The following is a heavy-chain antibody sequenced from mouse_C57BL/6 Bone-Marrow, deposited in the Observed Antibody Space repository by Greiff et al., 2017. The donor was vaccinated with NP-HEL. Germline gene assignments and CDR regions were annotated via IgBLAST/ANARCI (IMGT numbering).Heavy chain of an antibody. V-gene: IGHV5-4*01. D-gene: IGHD2-4*01. CDR1: GFTFSSYA. CDR2: ISDGGSYT. Sequence: EVQLQQSGGGLVKPGGSLKLSCAASGFTFSSYAMSWVRQTPEKRLEWVATISDGGSYTYYPDNVKGRFTISRDNAKNNLYLQMSHLKSEDTAMYYCAREGDYDYAAWFAYWGQGTLVTVSA. J-gene: IGHJ3*01. CDR3: AREGDYDYAAWFAY.